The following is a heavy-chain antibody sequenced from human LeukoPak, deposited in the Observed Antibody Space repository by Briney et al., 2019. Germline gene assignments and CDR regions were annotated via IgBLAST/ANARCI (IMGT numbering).Heavy chain of an antibody. Sequence: KPSETLSLTCDVSGESFIAYYWSWIRQPPGKRLEWIGEIHPSGSTNYNPSLKSRVTISVDTSTNQVSLKLNSATAADTAIYYCTRGLDHSKTAYWGQGALVTVSS. CDR2: IHPSGST. J-gene: IGHJ4*02. D-gene: IGHD4-11*01. V-gene: IGHV4-34*01. CDR1: GESFIAYY. CDR3: TRGLDHSKTAY.